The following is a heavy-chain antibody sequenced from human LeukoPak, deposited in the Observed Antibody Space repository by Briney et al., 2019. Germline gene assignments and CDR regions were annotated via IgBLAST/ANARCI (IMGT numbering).Heavy chain of an antibody. V-gene: IGHV3-21*01. Sequence: GGSLRLSCAASGFTFSSYSMNWVRQAPGKGLEWVSSISSSSSYIYYADSVKGRFTISRDNAKNSLYLQMNSLRAEDTAVYYCARDFSLAFYYYGSGSYASDIWGQGTMVTVSS. CDR3: ARDFSLAFYYYGSGSYASDI. CDR2: ISSSSSYI. J-gene: IGHJ3*02. CDR1: GFTFSSYS. D-gene: IGHD3-10*01.